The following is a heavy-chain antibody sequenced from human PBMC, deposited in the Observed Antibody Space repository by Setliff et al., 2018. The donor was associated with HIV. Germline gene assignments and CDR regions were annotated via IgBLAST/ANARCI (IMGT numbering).Heavy chain of an antibody. CDR2: IYPRDSDT. CDR1: GYSFTTYW. Sequence: GESLKISCKTSGYSFTTYWIGWVRQIPGKGLEWMGIIYPRDSDTTYSPSFEDQVIMSVDKSVSTAYLQWTSLKASDTATYFRARQDGSLGPFDVWGQGTMVTVSS. V-gene: IGHV5-51*01. D-gene: IGHD6-19*01. J-gene: IGHJ3*01. CDR3: ARQDGSLGPFDV.